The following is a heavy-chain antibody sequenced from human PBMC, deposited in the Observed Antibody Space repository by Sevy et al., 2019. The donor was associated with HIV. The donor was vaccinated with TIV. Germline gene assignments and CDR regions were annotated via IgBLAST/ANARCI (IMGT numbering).Heavy chain of an antibody. Sequence: GGSLRLSCAASGFTFSSYWMSWVRQAPGKGLEWEANIKQDGSEKYYVDSVKGRFTISRDNAKNSLYLQMNSLRAEDTAVYYCARVSPYSDSSGYYYQEFDYWGQGTLVTVSS. J-gene: IGHJ4*02. CDR3: ARVSPYSDSSGYYYQEFDY. CDR2: IKQDGSEK. D-gene: IGHD3-22*01. CDR1: GFTFSSYW. V-gene: IGHV3-7*01.